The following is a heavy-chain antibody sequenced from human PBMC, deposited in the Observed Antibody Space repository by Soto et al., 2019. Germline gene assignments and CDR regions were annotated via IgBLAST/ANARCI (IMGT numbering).Heavy chain of an antibody. D-gene: IGHD3-22*01. CDR1: GGSCGGFG. CDR3: ARRSYYYDSSGYSG. CDR2: INHSGST. V-gene: IGHV4-34*01. Sequence: PWVTLSLTCGVEGGSCGGFGWSWIRQPPGKGLEWIGEINHSGSTNYNPSLKSRVTISVDTSKNQFSLKLSSVTAADTAVYYCARRSYYYDSSGYSGWGQGTLVTVSS. J-gene: IGHJ4*02.